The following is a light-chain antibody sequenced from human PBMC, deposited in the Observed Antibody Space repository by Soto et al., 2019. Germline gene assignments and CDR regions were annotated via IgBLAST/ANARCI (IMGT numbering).Light chain of an antibody. V-gene: IGKV3-15*01. CDR1: QSLGRY. CDR3: QQYYSWPT. J-gene: IGKJ3*01. CDR2: AAS. Sequence: DIGLTQSPDTLSLSPGESATLSCRASQSLGRYLAWYQQKPGQAPRLLMHAASTRASGFPARFSGSGSGTEFTLTISSLQSEDFALYYCQQYYSWPTFGPGTKVDIK.